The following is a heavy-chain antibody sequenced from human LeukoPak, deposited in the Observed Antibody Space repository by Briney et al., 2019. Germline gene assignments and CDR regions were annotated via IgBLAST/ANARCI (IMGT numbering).Heavy chain of an antibody. J-gene: IGHJ6*02. CDR2: IHYSGRP. Sequence: KPSETLSLTCTVSGGSISGHYWTWTRQPPGKGLEWIGQIHYSGRPDYNPSLKSRVTISVDTSKNQLSLKVTSVTGADTAVYYCARFGVDYDMDVWGQGTTVTVSS. D-gene: IGHD3-16*01. CDR3: ARFGVDYDMDV. V-gene: IGHV4-59*11. CDR1: GGSISGHY.